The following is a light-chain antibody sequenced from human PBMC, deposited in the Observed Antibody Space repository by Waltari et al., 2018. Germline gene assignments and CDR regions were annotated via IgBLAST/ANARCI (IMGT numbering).Light chain of an antibody. CDR2: GAS. Sequence: DIQMTQSPSSLSASVGDRVTITCRASQRIGVYLNWYRHKPGQAPTLLIFGASNLQGGFPSRFTGGGSGTEFTLTIMSLQPEDFATYYCQQSHGTPYTFGQGTKVE. CDR1: QRIGVY. CDR3: QQSHGTPYT. V-gene: IGKV1-39*01. J-gene: IGKJ2*01.